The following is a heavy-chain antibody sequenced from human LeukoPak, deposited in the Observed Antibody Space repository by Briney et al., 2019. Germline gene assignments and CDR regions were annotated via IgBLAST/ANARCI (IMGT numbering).Heavy chain of an antibody. J-gene: IGHJ4*02. Sequence: PGGSLRLSCAASGFTFSSYWMHWVRQAPGKGLVWVSRINSDGSSTSYADSVKGRFTISRDNAKNTLYLQMNSLRPEDTALYYCARTFGSGSYGEYYFDYWGQGTLVTVSS. CDR1: GFTFSSYW. CDR2: INSDGSST. CDR3: ARTFGSGSYGEYYFDY. V-gene: IGHV3-74*01. D-gene: IGHD3-10*01.